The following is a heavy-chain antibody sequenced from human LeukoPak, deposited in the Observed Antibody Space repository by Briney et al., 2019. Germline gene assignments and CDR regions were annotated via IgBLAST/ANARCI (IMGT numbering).Heavy chain of an antibody. CDR1: GFTFSSHW. CDR2: INSDGRTT. D-gene: IGHD3-10*01. Sequence: PGGSLRLSCAASGFTFSSHWMHWVRQAPGKGLVWVSRINSDGRTTSYADSVKGRFTISRDNAKNTLYLQMNSLRSEDTAVYYCARGYGSGSYPIYYYYGMDVWGKGTTVTVSS. V-gene: IGHV3-74*01. J-gene: IGHJ6*04. CDR3: ARGYGSGSYPIYYYYGMDV.